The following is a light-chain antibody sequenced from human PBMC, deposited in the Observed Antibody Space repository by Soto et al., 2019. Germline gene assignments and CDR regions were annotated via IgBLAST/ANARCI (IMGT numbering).Light chain of an antibody. CDR2: GAS. V-gene: IGKV3-15*01. CDR3: QQYSNWPLT. CDR1: QTVYNN. Sequence: EIVMTQSPATLSVSPGERATLSCRASQTVYNNLAWYQQKPGQPPRLLISGASARDTGIPARFSGSGSGTEFTLTISSLQSEDFAVYYCQQYSNWPLTFGGGTKVEIK. J-gene: IGKJ4*01.